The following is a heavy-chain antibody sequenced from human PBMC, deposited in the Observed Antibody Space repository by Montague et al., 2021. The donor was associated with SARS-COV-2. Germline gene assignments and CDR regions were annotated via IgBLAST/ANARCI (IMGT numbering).Heavy chain of an antibody. D-gene: IGHD2-2*01. V-gene: IGHV4-34*01. CDR2: ISHSGST. J-gene: IGHJ6*02. Sequence: SETLSLTCAISGGSFSNYYWSWIRRPPGEGLEWIAEISHSGSTSYNPSLKSRVTISVDTSKNQFSLKLSSATAADTAVYYCARVPYRLLFVPRYYGMDVWGQGTTVTVSS. CDR1: GGSFSNYY. CDR3: ARVPYRLLFVPRYYGMDV.